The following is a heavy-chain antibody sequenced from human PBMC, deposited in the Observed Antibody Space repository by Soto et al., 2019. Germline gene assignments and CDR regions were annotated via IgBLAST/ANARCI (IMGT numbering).Heavy chain of an antibody. CDR2: IDPSAGST. J-gene: IGHJ4*02. D-gene: IGHD1-1*01. Sequence: QVQLVQSGPEVKKPGASVKVSCKASGYTFTSYYIHWVRQAPGQGLEWMGVIDPSAGSTTYAQKFQGRVTMTRDTSTSTVYLEVSSLSSEDTAVFYCARTDYNYGTNPFDYWGQGTLVTVSS. CDR3: ARTDYNYGTNPFDY. CDR1: GYTFTSYY. V-gene: IGHV1-46*01.